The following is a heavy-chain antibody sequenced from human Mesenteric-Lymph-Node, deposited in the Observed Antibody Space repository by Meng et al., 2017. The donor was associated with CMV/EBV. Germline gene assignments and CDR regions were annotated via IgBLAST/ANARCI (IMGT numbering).Heavy chain of an antibody. D-gene: IGHD3-10*01. CDR2: IDWDDDK. CDR3: TSGKYGELLAY. CDR1: GFSLSTPGMR. Sequence: SGPTLVKPTQTLTLTCTFSGFSLSTPGMRVSWIRQPPSKALEWLARIDWDDDKFYSTSLKTRLTISKDTSKNQVVLTMTKMDPVDTATYYCTSGKYGELLAYWGQGTLVTVSS. V-gene: IGHV2-70D*14. J-gene: IGHJ4*02.